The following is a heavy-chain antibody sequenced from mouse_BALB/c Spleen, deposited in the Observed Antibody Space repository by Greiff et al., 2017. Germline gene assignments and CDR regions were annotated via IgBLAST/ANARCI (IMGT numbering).Heavy chain of an antibody. D-gene: IGHD3-1*01. CDR2: IYPGGGYT. J-gene: IGHJ4*01. CDR1: GYTFTNYW. Sequence: LVESGAELVRPGTSVKISCKASGYTFTNYWLGWVKQRPGHGLEWIGDIYPGGGYTNYNEKFKGKATLTADTSSSTAYMQLSSLTSEDSAVYFCARIGQLGVMDYWGQGTSVTVSS. V-gene: IGHV1-63*02. CDR3: ARIGQLGVMDY.